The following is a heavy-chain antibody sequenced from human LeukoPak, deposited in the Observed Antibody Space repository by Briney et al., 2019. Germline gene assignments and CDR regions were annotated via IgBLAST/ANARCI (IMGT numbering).Heavy chain of an antibody. J-gene: IGHJ5*02. CDR2: ISAYNGNT. Sequence: ASVKVSCKASGYTFTSYGISWVRQAPGQGLEWMGWISAYNGNTNYAQKLQGRVTMTTDTSTSTAYMELSSLRSDDTAVYYCARGSITMVRGVIYDNWFDPWGQGTLVTVSS. CDR1: GYTFTSYG. CDR3: ARGSITMVRGVIYDNWFDP. V-gene: IGHV1-18*01. D-gene: IGHD3-10*01.